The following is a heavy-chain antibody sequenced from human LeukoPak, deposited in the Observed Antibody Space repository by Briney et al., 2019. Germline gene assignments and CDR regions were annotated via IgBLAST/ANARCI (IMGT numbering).Heavy chain of an antibody. J-gene: IGHJ4*02. CDR1: GGTFSSYA. CDR3: ARRTLGYSYGDY. CDR2: IISILGTA. Sequence: AASVKVSRKASGGTFSSYAISWVRQAPGQGLEWMGGIISILGTANYAQKFQGRVTITADESTSTAYMELSSLRSEDTAVYYCARRTLGYSYGDYWGQGTLVTVSS. V-gene: IGHV1-69*13. D-gene: IGHD5-18*01.